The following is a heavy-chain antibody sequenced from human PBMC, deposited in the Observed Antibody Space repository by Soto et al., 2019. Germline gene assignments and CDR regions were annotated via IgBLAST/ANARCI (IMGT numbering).Heavy chain of an antibody. CDR1: GYTFTSYD. V-gene: IGHV1-8*01. Sequence: ALVKVSCKAPGYTFTSYDINWVRQAIGQGLEWMGWMNPNGGNTGYAQKFQGRVTMTRNTSISTAYMELSSLRSEDTAVYYCARGRIAARRTFDYWGQGTLVTVSS. CDR2: MNPNGGNT. CDR3: ARGRIAARRTFDY. D-gene: IGHD6-6*01. J-gene: IGHJ4*02.